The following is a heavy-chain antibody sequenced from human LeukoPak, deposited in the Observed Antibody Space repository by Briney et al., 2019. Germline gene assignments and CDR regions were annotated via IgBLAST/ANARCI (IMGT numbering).Heavy chain of an antibody. V-gene: IGHV4-59*01. CDR1: GGSISSYY. Sequence: PSETLSLTCTVSGGSISSYYWSWIRQSPGKGLEWIGYISYSGSTNYNPSLKSRVTISADTSKNQFSLNLSSVTAADTAFYYCARAKWLPFFDSWGQGTLVTVSS. CDR3: ARAKWLPFFDS. D-gene: IGHD5-12*01. J-gene: IGHJ4*02. CDR2: ISYSGST.